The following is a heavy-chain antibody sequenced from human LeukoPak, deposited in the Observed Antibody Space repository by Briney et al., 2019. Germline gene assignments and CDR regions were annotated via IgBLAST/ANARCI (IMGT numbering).Heavy chain of an antibody. J-gene: IGHJ4*02. CDR2: IYYTGST. CDR1: GGSINSHY. CDR3: ARYEEFSTGYSASSPRHYFDH. D-gene: IGHD3/OR15-3a*01. Sequence: PSETLSLTCTVSGGSINSHYWSWIRQPPGKGLECIGHIYYTGSTYYKPSLESRVTISVDTAKNQISLKLSSVTAADTAVYYCARYEEFSTGYSASSPRHYFDHWGQGTLVTASS. V-gene: IGHV4-59*11.